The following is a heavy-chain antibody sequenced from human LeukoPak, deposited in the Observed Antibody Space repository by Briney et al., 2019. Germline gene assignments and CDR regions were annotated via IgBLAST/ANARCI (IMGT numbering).Heavy chain of an antibody. CDR2: INHSGST. CDR3: ARGGPEYYDILTGYYFPTNWFDP. Sequence: SETLSLTCAVYGGSFSGYYWSWIRQPPGKGLEWIGEINHSGSTNYNPSLKSRVTISVDTSKNQFSLKLSSVTAADTAVYYCARGGPEYYDILTGYYFPTNWFDPWGQGTLVTVSS. D-gene: IGHD3-9*01. V-gene: IGHV4-34*01. J-gene: IGHJ5*02. CDR1: GGSFSGYY.